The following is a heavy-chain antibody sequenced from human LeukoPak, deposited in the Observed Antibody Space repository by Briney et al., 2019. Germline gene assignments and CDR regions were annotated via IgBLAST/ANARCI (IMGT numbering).Heavy chain of an antibody. CDR2: ISYDGSNK. CDR1: GFTFSSYG. CDR3: AKARFRYYYDSSGCFDY. D-gene: IGHD3-22*01. V-gene: IGHV3-30*18. Sequence: PGRSLRLSCAASGFTFSSYGMHWVRQAPGKGLEWVAVISYDGSNKYYADSVKGRFTISRDNSKNTLYLQMNSLRAEDTAGYYCAKARFRYYYDSSGCFDYWGQGTLVTVSS. J-gene: IGHJ4*02.